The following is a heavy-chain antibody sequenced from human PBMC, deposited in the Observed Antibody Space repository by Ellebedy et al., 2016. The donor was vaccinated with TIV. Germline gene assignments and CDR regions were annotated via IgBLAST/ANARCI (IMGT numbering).Heavy chain of an antibody. CDR2: IIPIFGTA. Sequence: ASVKVSXKASGGTFSSYAISWVRQAPGQGLEWMGGIIPIFGTANYAQKFQGRVTITADESTSTAYMELSSLRSEDTAVYYCARDYINRGITMIVYLSMDVWGQGTTVTVSS. CDR3: ARDYINRGITMIVYLSMDV. V-gene: IGHV1-69*13. D-gene: IGHD3-22*01. CDR1: GGTFSSYA. J-gene: IGHJ6*02.